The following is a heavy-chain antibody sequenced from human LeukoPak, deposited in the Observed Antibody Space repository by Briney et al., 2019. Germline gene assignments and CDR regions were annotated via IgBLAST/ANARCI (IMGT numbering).Heavy chain of an antibody. Sequence: HTGGSLRLSCAASGFTFSSYAMNWVRQAPGKGLEWVSGISGSGGSTYYADSVKGRFTISRDNSKNTLYLQMNSLRAEDTAVYYCAKDQNGSYEARVLGRWGQGTLVTVSS. D-gene: IGHD1-26*01. CDR1: GFTFSSYA. CDR3: AKDQNGSYEARVLGR. J-gene: IGHJ4*02. CDR2: ISGSGGST. V-gene: IGHV3-23*01.